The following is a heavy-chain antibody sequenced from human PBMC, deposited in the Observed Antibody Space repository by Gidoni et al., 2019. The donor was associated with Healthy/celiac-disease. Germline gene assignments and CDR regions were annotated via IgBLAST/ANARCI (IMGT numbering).Heavy chain of an antibody. CDR3: AKRLGNWYFDL. J-gene: IGHJ2*01. CDR1: AFTFSSYA. CDR2: ISGSGGST. D-gene: IGHD7-27*01. V-gene: IGHV3-23*01. Sequence: EVQLLASGGGLVQPAGSLRLSCAASAFTFSSYAMSWVRQAPGKGLEWVSAISGSGGSTYYADSVKGRFTISRDNSKNTLYLQMNRLRAEDTAVYYCAKRLGNWYFDLWGRGTLVTVSS.